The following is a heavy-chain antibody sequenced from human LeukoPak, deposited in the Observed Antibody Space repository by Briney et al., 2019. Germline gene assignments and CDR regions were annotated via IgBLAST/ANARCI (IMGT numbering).Heavy chain of an antibody. Sequence: GGSLRLSCAASGFTFSSYAMHWVRQAPGKGLEWVAVISYDGSNKYYADSVKGRFTISRDNSKNTLYLQMNSLRAEDTDVYYCARAREMATYLDYWGQGTLVTVSS. CDR1: GFTFSSYA. CDR3: ARAREMATYLDY. V-gene: IGHV3-30-3*01. D-gene: IGHD5-24*01. J-gene: IGHJ4*02. CDR2: ISYDGSNK.